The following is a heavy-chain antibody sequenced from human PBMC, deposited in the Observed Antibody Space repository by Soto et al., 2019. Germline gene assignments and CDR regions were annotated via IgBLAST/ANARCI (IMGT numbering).Heavy chain of an antibody. CDR3: ARDLGFGDLDYGMDV. CDR2: ISGSGGST. V-gene: IGHV3-23*01. J-gene: IGHJ6*02. CDR1: GFTFSSYA. D-gene: IGHD3-10*01. Sequence: PGGSLRLSCAASGFTFSSYAMSWVRQAPGKGLEWVSAISGSGGSTYYADSVKGRFTISRDNSKNSLYLQMNSLRAEDTAVYYCARDLGFGDLDYGMDVWGQGTTVTVSS.